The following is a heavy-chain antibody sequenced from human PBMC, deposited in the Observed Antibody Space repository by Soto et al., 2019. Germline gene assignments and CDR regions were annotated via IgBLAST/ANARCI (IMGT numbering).Heavy chain of an antibody. CDR3: ARVGCSSTSCYAVYYYGMDV. CDR1: GFTFSSYS. D-gene: IGHD2-2*01. J-gene: IGHJ6*02. V-gene: IGHV3-21*01. Sequence: GGSLRLSCAASGFTFSSYSMNWVRQAPGKGLEWVSSISSSSSYMYYADSVKGRFTISRDNAKNSLYLQMNSLRAEDTAVYYCARVGCSSTSCYAVYYYGMDVWGQGTTVTVSS. CDR2: ISSSSSYM.